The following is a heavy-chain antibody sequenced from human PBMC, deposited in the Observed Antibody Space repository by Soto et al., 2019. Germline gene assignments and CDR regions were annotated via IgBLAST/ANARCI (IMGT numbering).Heavy chain of an antibody. CDR1: GHSIADSY. CDR3: ARTPWDTVVAPTEFDH. D-gene: IGHD2-2*01. V-gene: IGHV4-59*12. CDR2: ISFSGRT. J-gene: IGHJ4*02. Sequence: SETLSLTCTVSGHSIADSYCSWIRQSPGKRLEWIGYISFSGRTNYNPSLKSRVTMSVDTSKNQFSLKLSSVTAADTAVYYCARTPWDTVVAPTEFDHWGQGTLVTVSS.